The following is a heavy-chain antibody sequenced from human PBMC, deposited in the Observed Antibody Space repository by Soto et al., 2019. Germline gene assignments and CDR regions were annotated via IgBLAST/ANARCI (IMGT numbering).Heavy chain of an antibody. CDR3: ARGNDYGDPLDY. CDR2: IYTGGST. CDR1: GFTVSTTY. J-gene: IGHJ4*02. V-gene: IGHV3-66*01. D-gene: IGHD4-17*01. Sequence: GGSLRLSCAASGFTVSTTYMSWVRQAPGKGLEWVSVIYTGGSTYYADSVRGRFTISRDNAKNTLYLQMNSLRAEDTAVFYCARGNDYGDPLDYWGQGTLVTVSS.